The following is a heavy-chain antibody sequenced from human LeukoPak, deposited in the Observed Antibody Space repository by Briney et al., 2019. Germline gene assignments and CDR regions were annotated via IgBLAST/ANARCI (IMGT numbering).Heavy chain of an antibody. Sequence: ASVKVSCKASGYTFTAYFMHWVRQAPGQGLEWMGRVNPNSGVTNSIQKFQGRVTMTRDTSISTAYMELSGLRSDDTAVYYCARRGLPKGYFDYGGQETLVTVSS. CDR3: ARRGLPKGYFDY. CDR1: GYTFTAYF. CDR2: VNPNSGVT. J-gene: IGHJ4*02. V-gene: IGHV1-2*06. D-gene: IGHD6-13*01.